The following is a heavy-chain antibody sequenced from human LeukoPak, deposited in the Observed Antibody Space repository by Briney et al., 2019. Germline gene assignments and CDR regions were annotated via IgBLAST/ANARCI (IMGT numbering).Heavy chain of an antibody. CDR2: IKQDGSEK. Sequence: GGSLRLSCAASGFTFSSYAMSWVRQAPGKGLEWVANIKQDGSEKYYVDSVKGRFTISRDNAKNSLYLQMNSLRAEDTAVYYCARVYDILTGYYSPVDYWGQGTLVTVSS. V-gene: IGHV3-7*01. CDR1: GFTFSSYA. D-gene: IGHD3-9*01. J-gene: IGHJ4*02. CDR3: ARVYDILTGYYSPVDY.